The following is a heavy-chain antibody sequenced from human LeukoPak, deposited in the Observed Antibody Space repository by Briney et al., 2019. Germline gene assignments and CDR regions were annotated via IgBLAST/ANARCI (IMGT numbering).Heavy chain of an antibody. CDR3: AREGYCSSTSCFFDS. CDR2: IYHSGST. D-gene: IGHD2-2*01. J-gene: IGHJ4*02. CDR1: GSSFSSGHY. Sequence: SETLSLTCTVSGSSFSSGHYWGWIRQPPGKGLEWIGSIYHSGSTYYNPSLKSRVTISVDTYKNQFSLKLTSVVAADTAFYYCAREGYCSSTSCFFDSWGQGTLVTVSS. V-gene: IGHV4-38-2*02.